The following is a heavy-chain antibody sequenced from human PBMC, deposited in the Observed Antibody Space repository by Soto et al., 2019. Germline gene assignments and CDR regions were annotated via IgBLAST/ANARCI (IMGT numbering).Heavy chain of an antibody. Sequence: ASVKVSCKASGYTFTSYYMHWVRQAPGQGLEWMGIINPSGGSTSYAQKFQGRVTMTRDTSTSTVYMELSSLRSEDTAVYHCARSFRIVVVPAAIVGVDYWGQGTLVTVSS. D-gene: IGHD2-2*02. CDR2: INPSGGST. V-gene: IGHV1-46*01. J-gene: IGHJ4*02. CDR1: GYTFTSYY. CDR3: ARSFRIVVVPAAIVGVDY.